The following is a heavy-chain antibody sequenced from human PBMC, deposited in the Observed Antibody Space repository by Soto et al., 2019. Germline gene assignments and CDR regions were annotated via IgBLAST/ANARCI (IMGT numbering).Heavy chain of an antibody. J-gene: IGHJ4*02. V-gene: IGHV4-4*02. CDR2: IHHRGST. Sequence: SETLSLTCAVSGGSIVSDKWWSWVRQSPGKGLEWLGEIHHRGSTIYNPSLKSRVTISVDTSRNQFYLKVKSVTAADTAVYYCARGGSSELWGQGTLVTVSS. CDR3: ARGGSSEL. CDR1: GGSIVSDKW. D-gene: IGHD6-6*01.